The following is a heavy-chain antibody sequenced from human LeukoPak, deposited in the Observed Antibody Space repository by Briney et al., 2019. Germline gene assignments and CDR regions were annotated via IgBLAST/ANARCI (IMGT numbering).Heavy chain of an antibody. CDR2: INPNNGGT. V-gene: IGHV1-2*02. CDR1: GYTFTGYY. J-gene: IGHJ6*03. D-gene: IGHD3-9*01. CDR3: ARDFEDYLYYYYMDV. Sequence: ASVKVSCKASGYTFTGYYMHWVRQAPGQGLEWMGWINPNNGGTSYAQKFQGRVTMTRDTSITTAYMELPSLTSDGTAVYYCARDFEDYLYYYYMDVWGKGTTVTVSS.